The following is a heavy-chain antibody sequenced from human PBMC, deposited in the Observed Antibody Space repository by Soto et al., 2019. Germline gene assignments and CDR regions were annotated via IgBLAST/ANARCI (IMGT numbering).Heavy chain of an antibody. CDR1: GGSISSSTYY. CDR3: ASPSGSWYTTYYFDY. D-gene: IGHD6-13*01. V-gene: IGHV4-39*01. CDR2: IYYSGTT. Sequence: SETLSLTCTVSGGSISSSTYYWGWIRQPPGKGLEWIGTIYYSGTTYYNPSLKSRVTISIDTSKNQFSLKLSSVTAADTAVYYFASPSGSWYTTYYFDYWGQGTLVTVSS. J-gene: IGHJ4*02.